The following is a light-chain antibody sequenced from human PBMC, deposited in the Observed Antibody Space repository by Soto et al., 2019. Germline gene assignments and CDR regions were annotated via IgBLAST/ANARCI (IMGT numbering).Light chain of an antibody. J-gene: IGKJ1*01. CDR3: QQYNNWLWT. CDR2: GAS. CDR1: QSVSSN. V-gene: IGKV3-15*01. Sequence: EIVMTQSPATLSVSPGERATLSCRVSQSVSSNLAWYQQKPGQAPRLLIYGASTRAAGIPARFSGSGSGTEFTLTITRLQSEDFAVYYCQQYNNWLWTFGQGTEVEIE.